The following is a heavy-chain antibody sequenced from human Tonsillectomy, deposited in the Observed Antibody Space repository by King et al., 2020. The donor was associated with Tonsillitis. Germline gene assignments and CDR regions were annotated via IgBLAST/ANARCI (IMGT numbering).Heavy chain of an antibody. J-gene: IGHJ6*02. V-gene: IGHV3-30*18. CDR2: ISYDGSNK. D-gene: IGHD3-3*01. Sequence: QLVQSGGGVVQPGRSLRLSCAASGFTFSSYGMHWVRQAPGKGLEWVAVISYDGSNKYYADSVKGRFTISRDNSKNTLYLQMNSLRAEDTAVYYCAKQGPKHYDFWSGYYTGYYYYGMDVWGQGTTVTVSS. CDR1: GFTFSSYG. CDR3: AKQGPKHYDFWSGYYTGYYYYGMDV.